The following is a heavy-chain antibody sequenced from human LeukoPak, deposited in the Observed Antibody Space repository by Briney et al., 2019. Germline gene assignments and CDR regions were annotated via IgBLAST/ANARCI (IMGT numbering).Heavy chain of an antibody. J-gene: IGHJ4*02. CDR2: INHSGST. CDR3: ARHPYYYGSGSFSFDY. D-gene: IGHD3-10*01. CDR1: GGSISSGTYY. V-gene: IGHV4-39*01. Sequence: SETLSLTCTVSGGSISSGTYYWSWIRQPPGKGLEWIGEINHSGSTNYNPSLKSRVTISVDTSKNQFSLKLSSVTAADTAVYYCARHPYYYGSGSFSFDYWGQGTLVTVSS.